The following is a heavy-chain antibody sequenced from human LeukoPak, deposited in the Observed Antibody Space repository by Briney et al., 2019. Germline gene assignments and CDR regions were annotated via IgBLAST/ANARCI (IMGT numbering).Heavy chain of an antibody. J-gene: IGHJ4*02. CDR2: INPNSGGT. CDR3: ARATRITMIVVSYSGAFDY. Sequence: ASVKVSCKASGYTFTGYYMHWVRPAPGQGLEWMGWINPNSGGTNYAQKFQGRVTMTRDTSISTAYMELSRLRSDDTAVYYCARATRITMIVVSYSGAFDYWGQGTLVTVSS. V-gene: IGHV1-2*02. D-gene: IGHD3-22*01. CDR1: GYTFTGYY.